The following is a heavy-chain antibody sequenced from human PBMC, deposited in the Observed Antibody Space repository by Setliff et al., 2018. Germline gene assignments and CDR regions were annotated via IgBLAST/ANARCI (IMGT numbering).Heavy chain of an antibody. D-gene: IGHD2-15*01. CDR1: GASLSSGTYY. Sequence: PSETLSLTCTVSGASLSSGTYYWGWIRQPPGKGLEWLGESNHCGTTNYNPSLKSRVTRSIDTSKNQFLSLKSVTAADTAECDCARLPGYCNGGNCYGYYTFDIWGQGTMVTVSS. CDR3: ARLPGYCNGGNCYGYYTFDI. V-gene: IGHV4-39*07. J-gene: IGHJ3*02. CDR2: SNHCGTT.